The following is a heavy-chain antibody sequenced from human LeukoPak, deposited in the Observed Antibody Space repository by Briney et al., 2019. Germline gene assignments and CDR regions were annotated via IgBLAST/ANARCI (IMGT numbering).Heavy chain of an antibody. D-gene: IGHD3-9*01. CDR1: GSTFSSYS. V-gene: IGHV3-48*01. Sequence: GGSLRLSCTASGSTFSSYSMNWVRQAPGKGLEWVSYISSGSNTIYYADSVKGRFTISRDNAKNSLYLQMNSLRAEDTAVFYCARDSYKTLTGLDFWGQGTLVTVSS. CDR3: ARDSYKTLTGLDF. CDR2: ISSGSNTI. J-gene: IGHJ4*02.